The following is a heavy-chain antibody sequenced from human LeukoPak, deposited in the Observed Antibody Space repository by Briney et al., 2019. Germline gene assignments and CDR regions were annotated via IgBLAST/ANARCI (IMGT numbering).Heavy chain of an antibody. CDR1: GFTFSSYE. Sequence: GGSLRLSCAASGFTFSSYEMNWVRQAPGKGLEWVSYISSSGSTIYYADSVKGRFTISRDNAKNSLYLQMNSLRAEDTAVYYCARDMPGGQLCLSALDIWGQGTMVTVSS. D-gene: IGHD5-18*01. J-gene: IGHJ3*02. V-gene: IGHV3-48*03. CDR3: ARDMPGGQLCLSALDI. CDR2: ISSSGSTI.